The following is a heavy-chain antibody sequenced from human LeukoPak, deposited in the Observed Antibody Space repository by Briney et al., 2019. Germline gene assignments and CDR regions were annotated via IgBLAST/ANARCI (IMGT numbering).Heavy chain of an antibody. J-gene: IGHJ3*02. CDR1: GGSISSGSYY. D-gene: IGHD2-2*01. CDR3: ARDPKVGYCSSTSCQGACDI. V-gene: IGHV4-61*02. Sequence: SETLSLTCTVSGGSISSGSYYWSWIRQPPGKGLEWIGRIYTSGSTNYNPSLKSRVTISVDTSKNQFSLKLSSVTAADTAVYYCARDPKVGYCSSTSCQGACDIWGQGTMVTVSS. CDR2: IYTSGST.